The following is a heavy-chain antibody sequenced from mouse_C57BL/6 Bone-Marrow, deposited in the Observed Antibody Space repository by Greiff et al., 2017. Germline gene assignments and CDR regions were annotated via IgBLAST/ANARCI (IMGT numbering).Heavy chain of an antibody. J-gene: IGHJ1*03. D-gene: IGHD5-1*01. Sequence: EVQLQESGGGLVQPGGSLSLSCAASGFTFTDYYMSWVRQPPGKALEWLGFIRHKANGYTTEYSASVKGRFTISRDNSQSILYLQMNDLRAEDSATYYCARCNSEYVDWYFDVWGTGTTVTVSS. V-gene: IGHV7-3*01. CDR2: IRHKANGYTT. CDR3: ARCNSEYVDWYFDV. CDR1: GFTFTDYY.